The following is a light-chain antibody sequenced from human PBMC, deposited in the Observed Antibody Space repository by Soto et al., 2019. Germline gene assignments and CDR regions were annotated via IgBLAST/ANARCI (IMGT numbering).Light chain of an antibody. J-gene: IGKJ1*01. CDR3: QQSYSTLRT. Sequence: DIQMTQSPSSLSASVGDRVTITCRASQSISSYLNWYQQKPGKAPTRLIYAASSLQSGVPSRFSGSGSGTDFPLTISSLQPEDFATYYCQQSYSTLRTFGQGTKVEIK. CDR2: AAS. CDR1: QSISSY. V-gene: IGKV1-39*01.